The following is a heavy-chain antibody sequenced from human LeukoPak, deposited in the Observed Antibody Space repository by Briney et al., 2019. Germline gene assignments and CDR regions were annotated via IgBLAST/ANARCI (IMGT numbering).Heavy chain of an antibody. J-gene: IGHJ4*02. CDR3: ARGGEYYHYGSASQDY. CDR1: GGSISSSSYY. V-gene: IGHV4-39*07. Sequence: SETLSLTCTVSGGSISSSSYYWGWIRQPPGKGLEWIGSIYYSGSTYYNPSLKSRVTMSVDTSKNQFSLKLRSVTAADTAVYYCARGGEYYHYGSASQDYWGQGTLVTVSS. D-gene: IGHD3-10*01. CDR2: IYYSGST.